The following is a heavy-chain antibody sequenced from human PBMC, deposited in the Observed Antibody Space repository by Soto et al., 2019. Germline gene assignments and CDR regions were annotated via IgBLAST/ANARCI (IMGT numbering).Heavy chain of an antibody. D-gene: IGHD2-15*01. Sequence: GGSLRLSCAASGFTFSSYWMHWVRQAPGKGLVWALRINPDGGRTDYADSVKGRFTISRDNIKNTVYLQMNSLRAEDTAVYYCAREACSGGNCFYFGPDYWGQGTLVTVSS. CDR1: GFTFSSYW. V-gene: IGHV3-74*01. CDR3: AREACSGGNCFYFGPDY. CDR2: INPDGGRT. J-gene: IGHJ4*02.